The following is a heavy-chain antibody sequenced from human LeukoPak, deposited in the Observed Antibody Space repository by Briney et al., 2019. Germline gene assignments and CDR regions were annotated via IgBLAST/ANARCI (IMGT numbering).Heavy chain of an antibody. D-gene: IGHD4-17*01. CDR3: ARHSVRLRTFSAFDI. V-gene: IGHV4-39*01. J-gene: IGHJ3*02. CDR1: GGSVRSSNYY. Sequence: SETLSLTCTVSGGSVRSSNYYWALIRQSPGKELEWIGTVSYSGNTYYHPALQSRVTISVDTSKSQFSLKLTSVTAADTAVYFCARHSVRLRTFSAFDIWGQGTMVTVSS. CDR2: VSYSGNT.